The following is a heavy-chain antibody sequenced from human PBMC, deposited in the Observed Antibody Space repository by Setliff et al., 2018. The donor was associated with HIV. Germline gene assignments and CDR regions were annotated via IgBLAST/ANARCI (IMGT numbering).Heavy chain of an antibody. D-gene: IGHD3-16*01. CDR3: ARSGGGWYNWFEP. CDR2: VNPEDGET. V-gene: IGHV1-69-2*01. CDR1: GYFFSEFY. J-gene: IGHJ5*02. Sequence: ASVTVSCKTSGYFFSEFYIHWVQQAPGKGLEWVGRVNPEDGETIYAEKFQGRVTITTDTSTDTAYMELSSLRFDDTAVYYCARSGGGWYNWFEPWGPGTPVTVSS.